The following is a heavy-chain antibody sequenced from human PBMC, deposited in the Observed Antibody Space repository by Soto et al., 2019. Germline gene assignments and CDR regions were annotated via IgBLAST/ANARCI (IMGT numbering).Heavy chain of an antibody. Sequence: QVQLVQSGAEVKKPESSVKVSCKAPGGTFSTYAISWVRQAPEQGLEWMGGIIPMFGTANYAQRFQDRVTITADVSTNTVYMELSSLRSEDTAVYFCASGIQLWLRRINNGYSGWGQGTLVTVSS. CDR2: IIPMFGTA. CDR3: ASGIQLWLRRINNGYSG. V-gene: IGHV1-69*12. D-gene: IGHD5-18*01. CDR1: GGTFSTYA. J-gene: IGHJ4*02.